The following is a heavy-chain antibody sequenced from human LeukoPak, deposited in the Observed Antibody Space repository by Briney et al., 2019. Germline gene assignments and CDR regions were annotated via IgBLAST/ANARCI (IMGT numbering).Heavy chain of an antibody. CDR2: INHSGST. CDR1: GGSFSGYY. J-gene: IGHJ6*03. D-gene: IGHD1-26*01. CDR3: ARGSWELRPRYYYYYMDV. V-gene: IGHV4-34*01. Sequence: PSETLSLTCAVYGGSFSGYYWSWIRQPPGKGLEWIGEINHSGSTNYNPSLKSRVTISVDTSKNQFSLKLSSVTAADTAVYYCARGSWELRPRYYYYYMDVWGKGTTVTVSS.